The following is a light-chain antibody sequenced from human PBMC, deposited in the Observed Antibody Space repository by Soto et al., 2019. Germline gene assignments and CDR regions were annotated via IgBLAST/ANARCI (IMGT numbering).Light chain of an antibody. CDR2: SNN. Sequence: QAVVTQPPSASGTPGQWVTISCSGSSSNIGSNTVNWYQQLPGTAPTLLIYSNNQRPSGVPDRLSGSKSGSSASLAISGLLSEDEADYYCAAWDDSLNGHVVFGGGTKVTVL. CDR1: SSNIGSNT. V-gene: IGLV1-44*01. CDR3: AAWDDSLNGHVV. J-gene: IGLJ2*01.